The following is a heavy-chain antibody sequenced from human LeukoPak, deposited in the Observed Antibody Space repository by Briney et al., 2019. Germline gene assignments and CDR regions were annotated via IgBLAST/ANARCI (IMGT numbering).Heavy chain of an antibody. V-gene: IGHV1-46*01. D-gene: IGHD3-10*01. CDR2: INPSGGST. Sequence: GASVKVSCKASGYTFTSYYMHWVRQAPGQGLEWMGIINPSGGSTSYAQKFQGRVTMTRDMSTSTVYMEQSSLRSEDTAVYYCARDVSRFGEFDYWGQGTLVTVSS. CDR3: ARDVSRFGEFDY. J-gene: IGHJ4*02. CDR1: GYTFTSYY.